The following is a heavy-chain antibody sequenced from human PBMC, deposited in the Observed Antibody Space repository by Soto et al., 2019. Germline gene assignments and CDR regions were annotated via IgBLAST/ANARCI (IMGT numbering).Heavy chain of an antibody. J-gene: IGHJ4*02. Sequence: EVQLVESGGGLVQPGGSLRLSCAASGFTFSSYWMSWVRQAPGKGLEWVANIKQDGSEKYYVDSVKGRFTISRDNAQNSLYLQMNSLRAEDTAVYYCASSAYDFWSGYYYFDYWGQGTLVTVSS. V-gene: IGHV3-7*01. D-gene: IGHD3-3*01. CDR3: ASSAYDFWSGYYYFDY. CDR2: IKQDGSEK. CDR1: GFTFSSYW.